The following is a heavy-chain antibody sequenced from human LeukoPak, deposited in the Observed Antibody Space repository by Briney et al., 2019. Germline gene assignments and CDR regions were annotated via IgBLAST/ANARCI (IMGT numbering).Heavy chain of an antibody. Sequence: GGSLRLSCAASGFTFTTYGMHWVRQVPGKGLEWVTVIWYDGSNKFYSDSVKGRFTISRDNSKNTLYLQMNSLRAEDTAVYYCAKDPDRGVTAENYFDYWGQGTLVTVSS. CDR2: IWYDGSNK. CDR3: AKDPDRGVTAENYFDY. V-gene: IGHV3-33*06. CDR1: GFTFTTYG. J-gene: IGHJ4*02. D-gene: IGHD2-21*02.